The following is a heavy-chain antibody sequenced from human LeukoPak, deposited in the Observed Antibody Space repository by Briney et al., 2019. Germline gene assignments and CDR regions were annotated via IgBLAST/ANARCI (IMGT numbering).Heavy chain of an antibody. CDR1: GFNFSTYS. J-gene: IGHJ6*04. CDR2: ISRSSTTI. D-gene: IGHD3-10*02. Sequence: GGSLRLSCAASGFNFSTYSMNWVRQAPGKGLEWVSDISRSSTTICYADSVKGRFTISRDNARNSLYLQMNSLRAEDTAVYYCAELGITMIGGVWGKGTTVTISS. CDR3: AELGITMIGGV. V-gene: IGHV3-48*01.